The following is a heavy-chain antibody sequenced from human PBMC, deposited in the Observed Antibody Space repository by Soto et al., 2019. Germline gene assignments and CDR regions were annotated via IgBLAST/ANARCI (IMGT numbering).Heavy chain of an antibody. J-gene: IGHJ5*02. V-gene: IGHV4-30-2*01. CDR1: VGSISSGGYS. D-gene: IGHD2-21*02. Sequence: TLSLTCAVSVGSISSGGYSWSWIRQPPGKGLEWIGYIYHSGSTYYNPSLKSRVTISVDRSKNQFSLKLSSVTAADTAVYYCARVGYCGGDCYHESWGQGTLVTSPQ. CDR3: ARVGYCGGDCYHES. CDR2: IYHSGST.